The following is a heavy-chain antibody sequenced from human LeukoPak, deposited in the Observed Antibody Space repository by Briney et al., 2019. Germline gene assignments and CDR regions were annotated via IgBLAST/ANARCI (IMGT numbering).Heavy chain of an antibody. CDR2: ISSSSLII. CDR3: ARDLLNEISSGYYWPGVD. J-gene: IGHJ4*02. V-gene: IGHV3-48*01. D-gene: IGHD3-22*01. Sequence: GGSLRLSCAASGFTFRTYTMNWVRQAPGKGLEWVSYISSSSLIIDYADSVKGRFTISRDNSKNTLYLQMNSLRAEDTAVYYCARDLLNEISSGYYWPGVDWGQGTLVTVSS. CDR1: GFTFRTYT.